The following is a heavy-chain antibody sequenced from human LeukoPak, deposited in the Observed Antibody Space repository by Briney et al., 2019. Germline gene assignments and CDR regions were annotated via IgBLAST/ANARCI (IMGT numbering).Heavy chain of an antibody. J-gene: IGHJ4*02. V-gene: IGHV1-2*02. CDR1: GYIFTDYY. CDR2: TNPNSGDT. CDR3: TRGRRLDHGPTAPSEY. Sequence: ASVKVSCKASGYIFTDYYMHWVRQAPGQGLEWMGWTNPNSGDTDYAQKFQGRITMTRDMSISTVFMQLSSLKSDDTAIYYCTRGRRLDHGPTAPSEYWGQGTLVTVSS. D-gene: IGHD4-17*01.